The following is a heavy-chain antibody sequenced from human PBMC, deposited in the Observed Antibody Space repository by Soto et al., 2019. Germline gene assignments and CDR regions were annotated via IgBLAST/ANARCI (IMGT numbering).Heavy chain of an antibody. Sequence: GASVKVSCKASGYTFTSYYMHWVRQAPGQGLEWMGIINPSGGSTSYAQTFQGRVTMTTDTSTSTAYMELRSLRSDDTAVYYCARGADPTNYYGSGSPDDYWGQGTLVTVSS. CDR3: ARGADPTNYYGSGSPDDY. D-gene: IGHD3-10*01. V-gene: IGHV1-46*01. CDR1: GYTFTSYY. J-gene: IGHJ4*02. CDR2: INPSGGST.